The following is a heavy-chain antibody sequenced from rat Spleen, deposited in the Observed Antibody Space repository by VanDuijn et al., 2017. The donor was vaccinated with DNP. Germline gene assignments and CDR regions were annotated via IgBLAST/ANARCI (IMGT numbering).Heavy chain of an antibody. D-gene: IGHD1-3*01. Sequence: QVQLKESGPGLVQPSQTLSLTCTVSGFSLSSNSVQWVRQPPGKGLEWVGAIWSGGSTDYSSALKSRLSISRDTSKSQVFLKMNSLQTEDTAIYFCTGGSYYFDYWGQGVMVTVSS. CDR2: IWSGGST. J-gene: IGHJ2*01. CDR1: GFSLSSNS. V-gene: IGHV2-1*01. CDR3: TGGSYYFDY.